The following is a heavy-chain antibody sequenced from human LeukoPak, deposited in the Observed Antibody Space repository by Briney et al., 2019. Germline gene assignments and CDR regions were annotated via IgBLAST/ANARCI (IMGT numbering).Heavy chain of an antibody. CDR2: ISYDASNE. D-gene: IGHD2-21*02. CDR1: GFTFSTYS. Sequence: GGSLRLSCAASGFTFSTYSMHWVRQAPGKGLEWVAVISYDASNEYYADSVKGRFTISRDNPKNTLYLQMNSLRAEDTAVYYCAKYYCGGDCYKESVDYWGQGTLVTVSS. J-gene: IGHJ4*02. V-gene: IGHV3-30*04. CDR3: AKYYCGGDCYKESVDY.